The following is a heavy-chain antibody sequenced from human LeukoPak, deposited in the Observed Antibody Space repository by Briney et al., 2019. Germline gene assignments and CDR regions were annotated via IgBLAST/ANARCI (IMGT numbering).Heavy chain of an antibody. V-gene: IGHV1-46*01. Sequence: GASVKVSCTASGYAFTSYYMHWVRQAPGQGLEWMGIINTSGGSTSYAQKFQGRVTMTRDTSTSTVYMELSSLRSEDTAVYYCARDTVGATAGYWGQGTLVTVSS. J-gene: IGHJ4*02. CDR3: ARDTVGATAGY. CDR2: INTSGGST. CDR1: GYAFTSYY. D-gene: IGHD1-26*01.